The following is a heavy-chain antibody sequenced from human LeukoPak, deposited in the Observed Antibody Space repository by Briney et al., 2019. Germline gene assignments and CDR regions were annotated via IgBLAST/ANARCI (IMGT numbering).Heavy chain of an antibody. J-gene: IGHJ6*02. CDR2: IYSGGST. CDR3: ASSTGYTFYYYYGMDV. CDR1: GFTVSSNY. D-gene: IGHD3-9*01. V-gene: IGHV3-66*01. Sequence: GGSLRLSCAASGFTVSSNYMSWVRQAPGKGLEWVSVIYSGGSTYYADSVKGRFTISRDNSKNTLYLQMNSLRAEDTAVYYCASSTGYTFYYYYGMDVWGQGTTVAVSS.